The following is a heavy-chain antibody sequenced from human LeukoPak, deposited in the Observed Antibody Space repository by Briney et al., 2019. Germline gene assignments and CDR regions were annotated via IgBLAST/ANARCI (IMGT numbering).Heavy chain of an antibody. D-gene: IGHD6-19*01. CDR2: INHSGST. CDR1: GGSFSGYY. J-gene: IGHJ4*02. V-gene: IGHV4-34*01. Sequence: SETLSLTCAVYGGSFSGYYWSWIRQPPGKGLEWIGEINHSGSTNYNPSLKSRVAISADRSKNQFSLKLSSVTAADTAVYYCARDGDSSGWTRSDYWGQGTLVTVSS. CDR3: ARDGDSSGWTRSDY.